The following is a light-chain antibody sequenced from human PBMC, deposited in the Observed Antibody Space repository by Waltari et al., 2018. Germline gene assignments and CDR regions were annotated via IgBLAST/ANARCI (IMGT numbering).Light chain of an antibody. V-gene: IGKV3-20*01. J-gene: IGKJ1*01. CDR3: QHYLRLPVT. CDR2: GAS. Sequence: EIVLTQSPGTLSLSPGESATLSCRTSQSVTRALAWYQQQPGQAPRLLIYGASNRATGIPDRFSGSGSGTDVSLTISSLEPEDFAVYYCQHYLRLPVTFGQGTKVEVK. CDR1: QSVTRA.